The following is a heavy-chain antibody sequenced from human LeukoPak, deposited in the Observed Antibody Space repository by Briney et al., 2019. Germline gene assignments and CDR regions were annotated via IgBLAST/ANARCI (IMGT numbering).Heavy chain of an antibody. V-gene: IGHV3-23*01. CDR2: ISGSGGST. D-gene: IGHD3-22*01. Sequence: GGSLRLSCAASGFTFSSYAMSWVRQAPGKGLEWVSAISGSGGSTYYADSVKGRFTISRDNSKNTLYLQMNSLRAEDTAVYYCAKAYYYDSSGYYSCDYWGQGTLVTVSS. CDR1: GFTFSSYA. CDR3: AKAYYYDSSGYYSCDY. J-gene: IGHJ4*02.